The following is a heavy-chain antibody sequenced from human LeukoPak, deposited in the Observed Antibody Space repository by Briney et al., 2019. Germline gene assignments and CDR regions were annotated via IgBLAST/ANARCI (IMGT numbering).Heavy chain of an antibody. D-gene: IGHD1-26*01. CDR2: IYYSGST. CDR3: ARSYSGSYGSDY. V-gene: IGHV4-59*01. Sequence: PXETLSLTCTVSGGSISSYYWSWIRQPPGKGLEWIGYIYYSGSTNYNPSLKSRVTISVDTSKNQFSLKLSSVTAADTAVYYCARSYSGSYGSDYWGQGTLVTVSS. J-gene: IGHJ4*02. CDR1: GGSISSYY.